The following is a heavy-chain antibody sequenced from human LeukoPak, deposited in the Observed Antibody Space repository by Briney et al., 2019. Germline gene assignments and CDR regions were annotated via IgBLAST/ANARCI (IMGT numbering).Heavy chain of an antibody. J-gene: IGHJ4*02. Sequence: ASVEVSCKASGYTFTGYYMHWVRQAPGQGLEWMGWINPNSGGTNYAQKFQGRVTMTRDTSISTAYMELSRLRSDDTAVYYCARGIKPIYYYDSSGYSDYWGQGTLVTVSS. CDR3: ARGIKPIYYYDSSGYSDY. V-gene: IGHV1-2*02. CDR1: GYTFTGYY. CDR2: INPNSGGT. D-gene: IGHD3-22*01.